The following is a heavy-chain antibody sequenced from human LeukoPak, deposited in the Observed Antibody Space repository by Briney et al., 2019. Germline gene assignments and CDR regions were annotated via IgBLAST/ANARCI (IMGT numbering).Heavy chain of an antibody. Sequence: GGSLRLSCAASGFTLSTYGMHWVRQAPGKGLEWVAYIGYDGSNAWYAGSVKGRFTIPRDNSKNTLYLQMNSLRAEDTAVYHCAKDPGYQPPGYYMDVWGKGTPVTVSS. CDR1: GFTLSTYG. CDR3: AKDPGYQPPGYYMDV. V-gene: IGHV3-30*02. D-gene: IGHD2-2*01. CDR2: IGYDGSNA. J-gene: IGHJ6*03.